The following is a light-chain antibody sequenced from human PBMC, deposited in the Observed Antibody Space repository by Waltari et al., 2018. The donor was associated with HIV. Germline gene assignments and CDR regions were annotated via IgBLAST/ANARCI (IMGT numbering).Light chain of an antibody. Sequence: QSALTQPPSVSGSLGQSVTISCTGTSSDIGAYNRVSWYQQSPGTAPKLRIYEVTHRLSGVPVRFSGSKSGNTASLTISGLQADDEADYYCSSYTTSSTWVFGGGTKLTVL. CDR1: SSDIGAYNR. V-gene: IGLV2-18*02. J-gene: IGLJ3*02. CDR2: EVT. CDR3: SSYTTSSTWV.